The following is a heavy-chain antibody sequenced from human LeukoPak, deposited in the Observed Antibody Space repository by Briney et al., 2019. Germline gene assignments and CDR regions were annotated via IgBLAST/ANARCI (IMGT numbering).Heavy chain of an antibody. Sequence: APVKVSCKASGYTFTGYCMHWVRQAPGQGLEWMGWINPNSGGTNYAQKFQGRVTMTRDTSISTAYMELSRLRSDDTAVYYCARAAVNGGRSDYWGQGTLVTVSS. J-gene: IGHJ4*02. V-gene: IGHV1-2*02. CDR3: ARAAVNGGRSDY. CDR1: GYTFTGYC. D-gene: IGHD2-15*01. CDR2: INPNSGGT.